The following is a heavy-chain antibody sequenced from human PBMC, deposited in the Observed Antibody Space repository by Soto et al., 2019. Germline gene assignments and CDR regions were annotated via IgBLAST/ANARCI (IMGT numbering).Heavy chain of an antibody. CDR3: ARDGTYNWV. V-gene: IGHV3-66*01. D-gene: IGHD1-1*01. CDR1: GFTVSNNY. Sequence: ELQLVASGGGLVQPGGSLRLSCAASGFTVSNNYVRWVRQAPGKGLEWVSLIFSNGGTRYADSVKGRFTISRDSSSNTLYLQMNSLRVEDTAVYYCARDGTYNWVGGQGIHVTVSS. CDR2: IFSNGGT. J-gene: IGHJ4*02.